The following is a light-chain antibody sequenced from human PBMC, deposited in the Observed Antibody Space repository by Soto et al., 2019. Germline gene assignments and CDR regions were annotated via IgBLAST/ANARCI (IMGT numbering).Light chain of an antibody. CDR2: EGS. V-gene: IGLV2-23*01. CDR1: SSDVGSYNL. Sequence: QSALTQPASVSRAPGQSITISCTGTSSDVGSYNLVSWYQQHPGKAPKLMIYEGSKRPSGVYNRFSGSKSGNTASLTISGPQAEDEADHYCCSYAGSSTGVFGGGTKLTVL. J-gene: IGLJ3*02. CDR3: CSYAGSSTGV.